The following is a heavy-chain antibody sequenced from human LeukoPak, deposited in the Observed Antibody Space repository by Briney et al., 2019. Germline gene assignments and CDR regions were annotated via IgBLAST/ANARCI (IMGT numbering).Heavy chain of an antibody. CDR2: ISYDGSNK. CDR3: AKDRIVTSGYYQLQGYYFVY. V-gene: IGHV3-30*18. CDR1: GFTFSSYG. J-gene: IGHJ4*02. D-gene: IGHD3-22*01. Sequence: GGSLRLSCAASGFTFSSYGMHWVRQAPGKGLEWVAVISYDGSNKYYADSVKGRFTISRDNSKNALYLQMNSLRAEDTAVYYCAKDRIVTSGYYQLQGYYFVYWGQGTLVTVSS.